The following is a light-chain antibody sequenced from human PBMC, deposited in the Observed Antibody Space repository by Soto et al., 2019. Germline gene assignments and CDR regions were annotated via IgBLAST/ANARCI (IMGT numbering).Light chain of an antibody. J-gene: IGKJ4*01. CDR1: QGISSY. CDR2: AAS. CDR3: KQLNSYPPT. Sequence: DIQLTQSPSFLSASVGDRVTITCRASQGISSYLAWYQQKPGKAPKLLIYAASTLQSGVPSRFSGSGSGTELTPTISTLQPEDFATYYCKQLNSYPPTFGGGTKVEIK. V-gene: IGKV1-9*01.